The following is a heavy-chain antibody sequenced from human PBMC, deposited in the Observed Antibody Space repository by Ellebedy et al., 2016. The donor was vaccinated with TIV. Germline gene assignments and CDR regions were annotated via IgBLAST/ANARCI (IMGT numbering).Heavy chain of an antibody. CDR1: GGSISSTDYF. Sequence: SETLSLTXTVSGGSISSTDYFWSWIRQSPGQGLERIGYIDYSGSTNYNPSLKSRVTISVDTSKNLFSLKMRSMTGADTAVYYCARDGGQPAKVAFDYWGPGTLVTVSS. CDR2: IDYSGST. V-gene: IGHV4-61*08. D-gene: IGHD2-2*01. CDR3: ARDGGQPAKVAFDY. J-gene: IGHJ4*02.